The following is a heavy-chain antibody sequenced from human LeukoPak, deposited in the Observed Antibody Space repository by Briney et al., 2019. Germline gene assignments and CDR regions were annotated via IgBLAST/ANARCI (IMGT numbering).Heavy chain of an antibody. Sequence: GSLRLSCAASGFTFNTYSMNWVRQAPGRGLEWVSSISTSSTYIYYADSVKGRFTISRDNAENSLYLQMNSLRAEDTAVYYCAREGYYSGMDVWGQGTTVTVSS. CDR3: AREGYYSGMDV. V-gene: IGHV3-21*01. CDR2: ISTSSTYI. CDR1: GFTFNTYS. J-gene: IGHJ6*02.